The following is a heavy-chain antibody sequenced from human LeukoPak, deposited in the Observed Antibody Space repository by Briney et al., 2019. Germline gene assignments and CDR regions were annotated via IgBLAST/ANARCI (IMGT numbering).Heavy chain of an antibody. Sequence: ASVKVSCKASGYTFTSYGISRVQQDPGPGLEWMGWISAYNGNTNYAQKLQGRVTMTTDTSTSTAYMELRSLRSDDTAVYYCARDPSYSSGWGFDYWGQGTLVTVSS. CDR2: ISAYNGNT. D-gene: IGHD6-19*01. J-gene: IGHJ4*02. CDR1: GYTFTSYG. V-gene: IGHV1-18*04. CDR3: ARDPSYSSGWGFDY.